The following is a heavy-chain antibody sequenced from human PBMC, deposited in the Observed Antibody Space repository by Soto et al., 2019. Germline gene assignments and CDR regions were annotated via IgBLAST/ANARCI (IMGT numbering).Heavy chain of an antibody. CDR3: ARPLRSYDFFQYYYGIDV. D-gene: IGHD3-16*01. Sequence: GESLKISCKGSGYNYHLHWISWVRQKPGRGLEWMGIIYPGDSDTRYNPSFQGQVTISVDKSINTAYLQWDSLEASDTATYYCARPLRSYDFFQYYYGIDVWGQGSTVTVSS. CDR1: GYNYHLHW. V-gene: IGHV5-51*01. CDR2: IYPGDSDT. J-gene: IGHJ6*02.